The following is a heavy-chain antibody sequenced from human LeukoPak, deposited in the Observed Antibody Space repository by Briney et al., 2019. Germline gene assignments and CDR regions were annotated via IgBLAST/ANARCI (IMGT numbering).Heavy chain of an antibody. D-gene: IGHD4-17*01. V-gene: IGHV1-46*01. CDR3: ARDDYGDYRYYYYMDV. J-gene: IGHJ6*03. Sequence: ASVKVSCKASGYTFTSYYMHWVRQAPGQGLEWMGIINPSGGSTSYAQKFQGRVTMTRDTSTSTVYMELSSLRSEDTAVYYCARDDYGDYRYYYYMDVWGKGTTVTVSS. CDR1: GYTFTSYY. CDR2: INPSGGST.